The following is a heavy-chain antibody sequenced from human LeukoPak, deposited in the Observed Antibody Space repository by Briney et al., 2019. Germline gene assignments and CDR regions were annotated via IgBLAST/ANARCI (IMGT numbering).Heavy chain of an antibody. D-gene: IGHD3-10*01. J-gene: IGHJ4*02. CDR1: GFTFSSYW. CDR3: ARIRTPDYYGSGSYAYYFDY. Sequence: GGSLRLSCAAPGFTFSSYWMSWVRQAPGKGLEWVANIKQDGSEKYYVGSVKGRFTISRDNAKNSLYLQMNSLRAEDTAVYYCARIRTPDYYGSGSYAYYFDYWGQGTLVTVSS. V-gene: IGHV3-7*03. CDR2: IKQDGSEK.